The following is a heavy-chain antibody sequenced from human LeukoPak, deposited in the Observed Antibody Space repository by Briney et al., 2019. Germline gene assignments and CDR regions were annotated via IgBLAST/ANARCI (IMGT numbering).Heavy chain of an antibody. V-gene: IGHV3-30*04. CDR1: GFTFSSYA. J-gene: IGHJ4*02. Sequence: GRSLRLSCAASGFTFSSYAMHWVRQAPGKGLEWVAVISYDGSNKYYADSVKGRFTISRDNSKNTLYLQMNGLRAEDTAVYYCARDRGYSGSWDFDYWGQGILVTVSS. CDR3: ARDRGYSGSWDFDY. D-gene: IGHD1-26*01. CDR2: ISYDGSNK.